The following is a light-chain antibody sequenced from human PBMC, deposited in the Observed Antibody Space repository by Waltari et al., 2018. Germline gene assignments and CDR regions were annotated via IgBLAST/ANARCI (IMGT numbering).Light chain of an antibody. V-gene: IGKV3-20*01. CDR1: QSVSSSY. CDR2: DAS. CDR3: QQYGSSPIT. Sequence: EIVLTQSPGTLSLSPGERATLSCRASQSVSSSYLAWYQQKPGEAPRLLIYDASSRTTGIPDRFRGSESGTDFTLTISILEPKDFEVYYGQQYGSSPITFGEGTRLEIK. J-gene: IGKJ5*01.